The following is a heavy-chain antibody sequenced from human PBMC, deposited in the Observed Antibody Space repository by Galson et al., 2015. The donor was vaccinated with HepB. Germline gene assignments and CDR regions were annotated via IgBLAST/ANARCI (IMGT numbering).Heavy chain of an antibody. CDR2: ITSDGSDT. J-gene: IGHJ4*02. CDR3: VRDVPTVFLDY. D-gene: IGHD4-11*01. CDR1: GFAFEHLW. Sequence: SLRLSCAASGFAFEHLWMHWVRQVPGKGLVWVSLITSDGSDTTYEDSVEGRFTVSRDNAKNTLFLQMNSLRPEDTAIYYCVRDVPTVFLDYWGQGTQVTVSS. V-gene: IGHV3-74*03.